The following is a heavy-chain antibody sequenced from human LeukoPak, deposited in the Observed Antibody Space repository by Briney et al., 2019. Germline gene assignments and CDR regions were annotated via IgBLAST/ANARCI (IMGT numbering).Heavy chain of an antibody. D-gene: IGHD6-19*01. CDR2: ISSGSGFI. J-gene: IGHJ4*02. V-gene: IGHV3-21*01. CDR1: GFTFSSYG. Sequence: GGSLRLSCAASGFTFSSYGMNWVRQAPGKGLEWVSSISSGSGFIFYADSVKGRFTISRDNAKNSLYLQMNSLRAEDTAVYYCARSGGSGWYSDYWGQGTLVTVSS. CDR3: ARSGGSGWYSDY.